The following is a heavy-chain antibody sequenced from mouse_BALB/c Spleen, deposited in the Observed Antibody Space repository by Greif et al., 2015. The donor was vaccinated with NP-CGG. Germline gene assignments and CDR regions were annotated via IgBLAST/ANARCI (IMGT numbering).Heavy chain of an antibody. CDR1: GYTFTDYY. CDR2: IYPGSGNT. D-gene: IGHD4-1*01. J-gene: IGHJ4*01. V-gene: IGHV1-84*02. CDR3: ARRTGTEAMDY. Sequence: VQVVESGPELVKPGASVKISCKASGYTFTDYYINWVKQKPGQGLEWIGWIYPGSGNTKYNEEFKGKATLTVDTSSSTAYMQLSSLTSEDTAVYFCARRTGTEAMDYWGQGTSVTVSS.